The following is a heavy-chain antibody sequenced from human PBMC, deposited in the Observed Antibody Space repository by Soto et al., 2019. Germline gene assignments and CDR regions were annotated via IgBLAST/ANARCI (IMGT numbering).Heavy chain of an antibody. D-gene: IGHD2-15*01. CDR1: GGTFSSYA. Sequence: QVQLVQSGAEVKKPGSSVKVSCKASGGTFSSYAISWVRQAPGQGLEWMGGIIPIFGTANYAQKFQGRVTITADESTSTAYMELSSLRSEDTAVYYCVRQGECSGGSCSTPFDYWGQGTLVTVSS. V-gene: IGHV1-69*12. CDR3: VRQGECSGGSCSTPFDY. CDR2: IIPIFGTA. J-gene: IGHJ4*02.